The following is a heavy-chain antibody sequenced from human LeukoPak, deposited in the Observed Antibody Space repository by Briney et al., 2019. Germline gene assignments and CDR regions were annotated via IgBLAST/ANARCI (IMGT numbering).Heavy chain of an antibody. CDR1: GYTFTDYY. D-gene: IGHD3-10*01. Sequence: ASVKVSCKSSGYTFTDYYIHWVRQAPGQGLEWMGRINPNSGGTNYAQKFQGRVTMTRDTSITTAYMKLSGLRSDDTAVYYCARDAGDGSGSFDPWGQGTLVTAS. CDR2: INPNSGGT. J-gene: IGHJ5*02. CDR3: ARDAGDGSGSFDP. V-gene: IGHV1-2*06.